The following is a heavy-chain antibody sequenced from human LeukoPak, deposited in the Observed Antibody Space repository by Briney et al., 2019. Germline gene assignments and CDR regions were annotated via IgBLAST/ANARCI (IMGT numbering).Heavy chain of an antibody. CDR2: IWYDGSNK. CDR1: GFTFSSYG. D-gene: IGHD6-13*01. V-gene: IGHV3-33*01. Sequence: GGSLRLSCAASGFTFSSYGMPWVRQAPGKGLEWVAVIWYDGSNKYYADSVKGRFTISRDNSKNTLYLQMNSLRAEDTAVYYCARMPYLAAAGPFDYWGQGTLVTVSS. J-gene: IGHJ4*02. CDR3: ARMPYLAAAGPFDY.